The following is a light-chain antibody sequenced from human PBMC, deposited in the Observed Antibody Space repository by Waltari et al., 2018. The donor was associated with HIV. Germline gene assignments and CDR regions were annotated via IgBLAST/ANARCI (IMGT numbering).Light chain of an antibody. CDR1: ALPKRY. V-gene: IGLV3-10*01. CDR3: YSRDSSGNSWV. J-gene: IGLJ3*02. Sequence: SYELTQPPSVSVSPGQTARITCSGDALPKRYAYWYQQKSGQAPVLVIDEDSKRPSGIPEGFSGSSSGTMATWTISGAQVEDEADYYCYSRDSSGNSWVFGGGTKLTVL. CDR2: EDS.